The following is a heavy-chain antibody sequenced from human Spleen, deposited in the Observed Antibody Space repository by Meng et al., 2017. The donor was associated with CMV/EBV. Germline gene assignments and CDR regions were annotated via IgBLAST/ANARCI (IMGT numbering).Heavy chain of an antibody. V-gene: IGHV6-1*01. D-gene: IGHD5-18*01. J-gene: IGHJ4*02. Sequence: DSVSSNSAAWNWIRQSPSRGLEWLGRTYYRSKWYNDYAVSVKSRITINPDTSKNQFSLQLKSVTPEDTAVYYCARGTLDTAMVLFDYWGQGTLVTVSS. CDR2: TYYRSKWYN. CDR1: DSVSSNSAA. CDR3: ARGTLDTAMVLFDY.